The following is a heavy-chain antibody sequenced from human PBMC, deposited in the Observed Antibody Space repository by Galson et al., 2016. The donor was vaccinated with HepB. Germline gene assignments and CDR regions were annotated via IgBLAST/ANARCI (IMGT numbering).Heavy chain of an antibody. CDR2: INIAGET. CDR1: GFIFSTYD. D-gene: IGHD3-10*01. V-gene: IGHV3-13*01. CDR3: VRNYGSGSHLFYGIDV. J-gene: IGHJ6*02. Sequence: SLRLSCAASGFIFSTYDMHWVRQPTGTGLEWVSGINIAGETYYSGSVKGRFSISRENGKNSFYLQMNSLTAGDTGVYYCVRNYGSGSHLFYGIDVWGQGTTATVSS.